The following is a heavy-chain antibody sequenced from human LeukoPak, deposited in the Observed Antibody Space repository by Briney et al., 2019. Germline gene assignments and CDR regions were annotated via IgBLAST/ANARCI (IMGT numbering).Heavy chain of an antibody. D-gene: IGHD6-6*01. Sequence: GASVKVSCKASGYTFTRYYMHWVRQAPGQGLEWMGIINPSGGSTSYAQKFQGRVTMTRDTSTSTVYMELSSLRSEDTAVYYCAREQLVGMGGYYFDYWGQGTLVTVSS. CDR1: GYTFTRYY. CDR2: INPSGGST. V-gene: IGHV1-46*01. J-gene: IGHJ4*02. CDR3: AREQLVGMGGYYFDY.